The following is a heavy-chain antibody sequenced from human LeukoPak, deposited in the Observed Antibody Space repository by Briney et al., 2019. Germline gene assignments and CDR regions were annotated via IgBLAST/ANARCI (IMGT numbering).Heavy chain of an antibody. CDR3: ARRDGNNFPYYFDN. D-gene: IGHD5-24*01. CDR1: GYTFTGYY. J-gene: IGHJ4*02. Sequence: ASVKVSCKASGYTFTGYYMYWVRQAPGQGLEWMGWINPNSGGTNYAQKFQGRVTMTRDTSISTAYMEVSSLRSDDTTVYYCARRDGNNFPYYFDNWGQGTLVTVSS. V-gene: IGHV1-2*02. CDR2: INPNSGGT.